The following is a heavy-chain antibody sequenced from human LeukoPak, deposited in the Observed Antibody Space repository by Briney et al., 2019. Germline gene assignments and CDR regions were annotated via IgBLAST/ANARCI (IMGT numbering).Heavy chain of an antibody. CDR2: IYYSGST. V-gene: IGHV4-39*01. CDR3: ASDRSGLSFCF. Sequence: PSETLSLTCTVSGGSISGSSYYWGWIRQPPGKGLEWTGSIYYSGSTYYNSSLKSRITISVDTSKNQFSLKLTSVTAADTAVYYCASDRSGLSFCFWGQGTLVTVSS. D-gene: IGHD3-22*01. CDR1: GGSISGSSYY. J-gene: IGHJ4*02.